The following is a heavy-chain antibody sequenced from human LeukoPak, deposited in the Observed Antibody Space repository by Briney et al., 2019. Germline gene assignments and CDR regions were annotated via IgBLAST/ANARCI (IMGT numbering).Heavy chain of an antibody. V-gene: IGHV3-23*01. CDR3: AKDWGITMVRGVIIPFDY. D-gene: IGHD3-10*01. CDR2: ISGSGGST. CDR1: GFTFSSYA. Sequence: PGGSLRLSCAASGFTFSSYAMSWVRQAPGKGLEWVSAISGSGGSTYYADSVKGRFTISRDNSKNTLYLQMNSLRAEDTAVYYCAKDWGITMVRGVIIPFDYWGQGTLVTVSS. J-gene: IGHJ4*02.